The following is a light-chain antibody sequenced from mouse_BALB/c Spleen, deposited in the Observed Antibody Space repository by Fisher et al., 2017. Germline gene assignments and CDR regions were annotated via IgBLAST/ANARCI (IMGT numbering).Light chain of an antibody. CDR3: QQGSSIPRT. Sequence: IVLTQSPAILSASPGEKVTMTCRASSSVSYMHWYQQKSGTSPKRWIYDTSKLASGVPARFSGSGSGTSYSLTISSMEGEDVATYYCQQGSSIPRTFGGGTKLEIK. CDR1: SSVSY. J-gene: IGKJ2*01. CDR2: DTS. V-gene: IGKV4-59*01.